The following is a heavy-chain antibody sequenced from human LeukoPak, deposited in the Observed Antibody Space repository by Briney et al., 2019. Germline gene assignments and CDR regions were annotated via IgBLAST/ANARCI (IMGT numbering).Heavy chain of an antibody. V-gene: IGHV4-34*01. CDR3: ARVRSSSSGWFSDY. D-gene: IGHD6-19*01. J-gene: IGHJ4*02. CDR1: GGTFSGYY. Sequence: SETLSLTCAVYGGTFSGYYWSWIRQPPGKGLEWIGEINHSGSTNYNPSLKSRVTISVDTSKNQFSLKLSSVTAADTAVYYCARVRSSSSGWFSDYWGQGTLVTVSS. CDR2: INHSGST.